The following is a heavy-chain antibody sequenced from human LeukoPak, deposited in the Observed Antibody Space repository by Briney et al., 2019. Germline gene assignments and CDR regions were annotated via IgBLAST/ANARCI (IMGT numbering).Heavy chain of an antibody. D-gene: IGHD2-2*02. CDR3: ARQAGRYCSSTSCYTGGP. CDR1: GGSISSYY. Sequence: SETLSLTCTVSGGSISSYYWSWIRQPPGKGLEWIGYIYYSGSTNYNPFLKSRVTISVDTSKNQFSLKLSSVTAADTAVYYCARQAGRYCSSTSCYTGGPWGQGTLVTVSS. V-gene: IGHV4-59*01. CDR2: IYYSGST. J-gene: IGHJ5*02.